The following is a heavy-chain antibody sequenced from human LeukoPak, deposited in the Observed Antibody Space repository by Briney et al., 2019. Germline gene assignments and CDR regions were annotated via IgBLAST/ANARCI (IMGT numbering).Heavy chain of an antibody. CDR3: ASNYGSGSYYSP. CDR2: ISSSGSTI. J-gene: IGHJ5*02. V-gene: IGHV3-11*01. Sequence: KSGGSLRLSCAASGFTFSDYYMSWIRQAPGKGLGWVSYISSSGSTIYYADSVKGRFTISRDNAKNSLYLQMNSLRAEDTAVYYCASNYGSGSYYSPWGQGTLVTVSS. D-gene: IGHD3-10*01. CDR1: GFTFSDYY.